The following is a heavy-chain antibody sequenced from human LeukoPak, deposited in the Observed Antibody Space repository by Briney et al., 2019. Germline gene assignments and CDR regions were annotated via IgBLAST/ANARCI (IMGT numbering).Heavy chain of an antibody. V-gene: IGHV3-7*01. CDR2: IKQDGSEK. CDR3: ARYLSYYYDSSGYYYSLLFDY. Sequence: GGSLRLSCAASGFTFSSYSMNWVRQAPGKGLEWVANIKQDGSEKYYVDSVKGRFTISRDNAKNSLYLQMNSLRAEDTAVYYCARYLSYYYDSSGYYYSLLFDYWGQGTLVTVSS. D-gene: IGHD3-22*01. CDR1: GFTFSSYS. J-gene: IGHJ4*02.